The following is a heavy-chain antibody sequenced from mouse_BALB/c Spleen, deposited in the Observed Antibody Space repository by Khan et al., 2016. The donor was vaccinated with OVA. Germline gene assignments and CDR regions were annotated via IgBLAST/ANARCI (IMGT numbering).Heavy chain of an antibody. CDR1: DFNIRDTY. D-gene: IGHD2-1*01. V-gene: IGHV14-3*02. CDR2: IDPPNDDS. J-gene: IGHJ3*01. CDR3: ATLYGNPFAD. Sequence: VQLQQSGAEVVKPGASVKLSCSASDFNIRDTYIHWVKQRPEQGLEWIGRIDPPNDDSKYGPKFQDKATLTADTSSNTAYLQLSGLTSEDTAVYYCATLYGNPFADWGQGTLVSVSA.